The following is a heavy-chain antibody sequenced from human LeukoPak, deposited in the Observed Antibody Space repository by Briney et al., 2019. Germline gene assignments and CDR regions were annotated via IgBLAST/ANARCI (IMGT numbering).Heavy chain of an antibody. Sequence: GGSLRLSCAASGVTFSSYWMSWVRQAPGKGLEWVANIKQDGSEKYYVDSVKGRFTISRDNAKNSLYLQMNSLRAEDTAVYYFAGVPPFYESSGERPHKLDSWGQGTLVTVSS. J-gene: IGHJ4*02. CDR2: IKQDGSEK. D-gene: IGHD3-22*01. CDR1: GVTFSSYW. CDR3: AGVPPFYESSGERPHKLDS. V-gene: IGHV3-7*01.